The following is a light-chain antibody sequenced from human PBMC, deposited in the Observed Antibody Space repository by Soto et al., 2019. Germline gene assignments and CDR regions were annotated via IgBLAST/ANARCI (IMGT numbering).Light chain of an antibody. CDR2: QAS. V-gene: IGKV1-5*03. Sequence: DIQMTQSPSTLSASVGDRVTITCRASQSIINWLAWYQQKPGKAPRFLIHQASVLETGVPSRFSGSRSETEFALTVNSLQPDDFGVYYCQQYLNFPITFGQGTRLDIK. CDR3: QQYLNFPIT. J-gene: IGKJ5*01. CDR1: QSIINW.